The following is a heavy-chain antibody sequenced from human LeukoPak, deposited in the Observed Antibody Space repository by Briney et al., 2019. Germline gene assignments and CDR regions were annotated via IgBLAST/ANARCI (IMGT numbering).Heavy chain of an antibody. CDR3: ARKPDYYGADY. CDR2: IKGDGGSP. CDR1: GFTFSNYW. D-gene: IGHD3-10*01. V-gene: IGHV3-74*01. Sequence: GGSLRLSCAASGFTFSNYWMHWVRQAPGKGLVWVSRIKGDGGSPTYADSVKGRFTISRDNAKHTLYLQMNSLRAEDTAVYYCARKPDYYGADYWGQGPLVTVSA. J-gene: IGHJ4*02.